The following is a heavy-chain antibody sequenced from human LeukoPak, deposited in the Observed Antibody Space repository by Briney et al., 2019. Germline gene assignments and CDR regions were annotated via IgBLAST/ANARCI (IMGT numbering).Heavy chain of an antibody. V-gene: IGHV3-33*01. CDR3: AREGLTSTPNNAFDI. D-gene: IGHD4-23*01. CDR2: IWSDENKK. Sequence: GGSLRLSCAASGFTFSTYGMHWVRQAPGKGLEWVAVIWSDENKKFYADSVKGRFTISRDNFKSTLYLQMDSLRAEDTAVYYCAREGLTSTPNNAFDIWGQGSVVTVSS. J-gene: IGHJ3*02. CDR1: GFTFSTYG.